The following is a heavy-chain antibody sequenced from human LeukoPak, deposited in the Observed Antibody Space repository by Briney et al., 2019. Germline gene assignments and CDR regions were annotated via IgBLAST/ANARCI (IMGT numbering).Heavy chain of an antibody. CDR2: IKSKTDGGTT. CDR3: TTSITMIVVAIDD. V-gene: IGHV3-15*01. Sequence: PGGSLRLSCAASGFTFSNAWMSWVRQAPGKGLEWVGRIKSKTDGGTTDYAAPVKGRFTISRDDSKNTLYLQMNSLKTEDTAVYYCTTSITMIVVAIDDWGQGTLVTVSS. CDR1: GFTFSNAW. D-gene: IGHD3-22*01. J-gene: IGHJ4*02.